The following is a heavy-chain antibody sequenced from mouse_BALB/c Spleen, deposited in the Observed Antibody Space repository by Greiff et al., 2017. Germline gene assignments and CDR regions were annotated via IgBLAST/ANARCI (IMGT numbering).Heavy chain of an antibody. CDR2: ISSGGSYT. CDR3: ATVRYYAMDY. Sequence: EVQLVESGGGLVKPGGSLKLSCAASGFTFSSYAMSWVRQSPEKRLEWVAEISSGGSYTYYPDTVTGRFTISRDNAKNTLYLEMSSLRSEDTAMYYCATVRYYAMDYWGQGTSVTVSS. V-gene: IGHV5-9-4*01. CDR1: GFTFSSYA. J-gene: IGHJ4*01.